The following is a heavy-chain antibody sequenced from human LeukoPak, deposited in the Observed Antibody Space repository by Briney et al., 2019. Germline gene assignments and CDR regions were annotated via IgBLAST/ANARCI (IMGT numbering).Heavy chain of an antibody. D-gene: IGHD3-10*01. CDR1: GFTFSSYG. J-gene: IGHJ4*02. CDR2: ISYDGSNK. CDR3: ARAKYYYGSGSYYLRENRVYYFDY. V-gene: IGHV3-30*03. Sequence: GGSLRLSCAASGFTFSSYGMHWVRQAPGKGLEWVAVISYDGSNKYYADSVKGRFTISRDNSKNTLYLQMNSLRAEDTAVYYCARAKYYYGSGSYYLRENRVYYFDYWGQGTLVTVSS.